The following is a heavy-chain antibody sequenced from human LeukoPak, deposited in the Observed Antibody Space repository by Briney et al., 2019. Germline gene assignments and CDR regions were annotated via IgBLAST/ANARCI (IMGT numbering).Heavy chain of an antibody. J-gene: IGHJ4*02. Sequence: PGGSLRLSRAASGFTLSSFSMNWVRQAPGKGLEWVSFISSGSSTIYYADSVKGRFTISRDNAKNSLYLQMNSLRDEDTGVYYCARDSNYWGQGTLVTVSS. CDR3: ARDSNY. V-gene: IGHV3-48*02. CDR1: GFTLSSFS. D-gene: IGHD2-2*01. CDR2: ISSGSSTI.